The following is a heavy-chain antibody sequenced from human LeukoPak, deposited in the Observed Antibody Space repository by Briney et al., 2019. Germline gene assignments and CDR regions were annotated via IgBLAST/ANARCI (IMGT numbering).Heavy chain of an antibody. CDR1: GFTFSSYA. CDR3: ARDPRYYFDY. J-gene: IGHJ4*02. CDR2: ISYDGSNK. V-gene: IGHV3-30-3*01. Sequence: GGSLRLSCAASGFTFSSYAMHWVRQAPGKGLEWVAVISYDGSNKYYADSVKGRFTISRDNSKSTLYLQMNSLRAEDTAVYYCARDPRYYFDYWGQGTLVTVSS.